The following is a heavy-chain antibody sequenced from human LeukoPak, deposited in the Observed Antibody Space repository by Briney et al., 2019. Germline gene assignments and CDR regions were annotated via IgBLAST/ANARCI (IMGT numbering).Heavy chain of an antibody. J-gene: IGHJ3*02. D-gene: IGHD3-16*01. CDR3: ATAGDDAFEI. V-gene: IGHV3-30*03. CDR2: ISYDGSNK. Sequence: PGGSLRLSCAASGFTFSSYGMHWVRQAPGKGLEWVEVISYDGSNKYYADSEKGRFPISRDKSKNTLYLQMNSLRAEDTAVYYCATAGDDAFEIWGQGTMVTVSS. CDR1: GFTFSSYG.